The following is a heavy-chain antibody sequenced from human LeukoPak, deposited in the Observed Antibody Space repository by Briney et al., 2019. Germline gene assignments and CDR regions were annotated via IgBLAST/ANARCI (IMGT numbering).Heavy chain of an antibody. V-gene: IGHV3-7*01. CDR2: IKQDGSEK. Sequence: GGSLRLSCAVSGFTFSRYSMNWVRQAPGKGLEWVANIKQDGSEKYCVDSVKGRFTISRDNAKNSLYLQMNSLRAEDTAVYHCARGRGSGWLKLVDYWGQGTLATVSS. CDR1: GFTFSRYS. CDR3: ARGRGSGWLKLVDY. J-gene: IGHJ4*02. D-gene: IGHD6-19*01.